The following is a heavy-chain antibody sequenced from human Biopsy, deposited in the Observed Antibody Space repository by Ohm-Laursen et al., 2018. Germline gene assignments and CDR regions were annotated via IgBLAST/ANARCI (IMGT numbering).Heavy chain of an antibody. J-gene: IGHJ6*02. CDR3: GRVEGEQLINSGMDV. V-gene: IGHV4-31*03. D-gene: IGHD1-1*01. Sequence: TLSLTCTVSGGAISTDGYYWSWIRQHPGKGLEWIAYIYHSGITFSNPSLGSRITISVNTSANRFSLSLTSVTAADTAVYYCGRVEGEQLINSGMDVWGQGTTVTVSS. CDR1: GGAISTDGYY. CDR2: IYHSGIT.